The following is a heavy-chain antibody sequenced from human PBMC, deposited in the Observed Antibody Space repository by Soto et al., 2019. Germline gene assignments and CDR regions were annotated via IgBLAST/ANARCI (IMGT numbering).Heavy chain of an antibody. J-gene: IGHJ6*02. CDR1: GFTFSSYA. CDR2: ISGSGGST. Sequence: GGSLRLSCAASGFTFSSYAMSWVRQAPGKGLEWVSDISGSGGSTYYADSVKGRFTISRDNSKNTLYLQMNSLRDEDTAVYYCAKRLRSGWYTYYSYGIDVWGQGTKVTVSS. V-gene: IGHV3-23*01. D-gene: IGHD6-19*01. CDR3: AKRLRSGWYTYYSYGIDV.